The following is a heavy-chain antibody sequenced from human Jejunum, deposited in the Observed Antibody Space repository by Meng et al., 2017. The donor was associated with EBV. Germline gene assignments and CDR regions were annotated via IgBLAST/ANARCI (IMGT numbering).Heavy chain of an antibody. D-gene: IGHD1-26*01. J-gene: IGHJ4*02. CDR2: YYNSGST. CDR1: GGSISSSSYY. V-gene: IGHV4-39*01. Sequence: QLQHKGSGPELVKPSGTLSLTCTVSGGSISSSSYYWGWIRQPPGKGLEWIGTYYNSGSTYYNPSLKSRVTISVDTSKNQFSLKLISVTAADTAAYYCARQGPSGRTFDYWGQGTLVTVSS. CDR3: ARQGPSGRTFDY.